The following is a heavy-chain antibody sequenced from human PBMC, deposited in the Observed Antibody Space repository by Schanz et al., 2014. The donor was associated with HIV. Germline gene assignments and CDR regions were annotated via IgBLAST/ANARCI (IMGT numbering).Heavy chain of an antibody. D-gene: IGHD3-10*01. CDR3: ARGGILLPRGVSNWFDP. J-gene: IGHJ5*02. Sequence: QVQLRQSGAGLLKPSETLSLTCDVYGGSFSGYYWSWVRQSPGKGLEWIGELSHSGSTNYNPSLRSRVSMSVDTSKNKFSVKVKSMTAADTAVYYCARGGILLPRGVSNWFDPWGQGTLVIVSS. CDR1: GGSFSGYY. CDR2: LSHSGST. V-gene: IGHV4-34*01.